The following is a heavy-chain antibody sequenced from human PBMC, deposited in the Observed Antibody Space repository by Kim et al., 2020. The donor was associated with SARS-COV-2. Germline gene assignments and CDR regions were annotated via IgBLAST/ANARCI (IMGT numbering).Heavy chain of an antibody. J-gene: IGHJ6*02. CDR3: AKSLVGATRPYYYYYGMDV. CDR1: GFTFSSYG. Sequence: GGSLRLSCAASGFTFSSYGMHWVRQAPGKGLEWVAVISYDGSNKYYADSVKGRFTISRDNSKNTLYLKMNSLRAEDTAVYYCAKSLVGATRPYYYYYGMDVWGQGTTVTVSS. CDR2: ISYDGSNK. D-gene: IGHD1-26*01. V-gene: IGHV3-30*18.